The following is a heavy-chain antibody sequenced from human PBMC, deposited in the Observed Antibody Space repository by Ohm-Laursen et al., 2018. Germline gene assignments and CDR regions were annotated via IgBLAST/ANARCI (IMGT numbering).Heavy chain of an antibody. CDR1: GFTLSTYW. CDR3: AREDGNCTSAVCYRRFDP. D-gene: IGHD2-8*01. Sequence: SLRLSCAASGFTLSTYWMSWVRQAPGKGLEWVANIKQDGSKTYYVDSVKGRFTISRDNSQNTLYLQMNSLRAEDTAVYYCAREDGNCTSAVCYRRFDPWGQGTLVTVSS. J-gene: IGHJ5*02. V-gene: IGHV3-7*01. CDR2: IKQDGSKT.